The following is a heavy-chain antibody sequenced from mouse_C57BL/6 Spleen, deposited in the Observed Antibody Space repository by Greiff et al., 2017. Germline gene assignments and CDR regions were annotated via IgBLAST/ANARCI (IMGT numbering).Heavy chain of an antibody. V-gene: IGHV1-15*01. Sequence: VKLMESGAELVRPGASVTLSCKASGYTFTDYEMHWVKQTPVHGLEWIGAIDPETGGTAYNQKFKGKAILTADKSSSTAYMELRSLTSEDSAVYYCTRTLDYYGSSRFAYWGQGTLVTVSA. CDR3: TRTLDYYGSSRFAY. CDR1: GYTFTDYE. CDR2: IDPETGGT. D-gene: IGHD1-1*01. J-gene: IGHJ3*01.